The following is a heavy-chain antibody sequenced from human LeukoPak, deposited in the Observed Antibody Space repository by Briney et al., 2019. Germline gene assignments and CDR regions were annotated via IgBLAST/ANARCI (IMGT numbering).Heavy chain of an antibody. J-gene: IGHJ4*02. D-gene: IGHD6-13*01. V-gene: IGHV1-8*01. Sequence: ASVKVSCKASGYTFTSYDINWVRQATGQGLEWMGWMNPNSGNTGYAQKFQGRVTMTRNTSISTAYMELSSLRSEDTAVYYCARHISSWYTFEDYWGQGTLVTVSS. CDR2: MNPNSGNT. CDR3: ARHISSWYTFEDY. CDR1: GYTFTSYD.